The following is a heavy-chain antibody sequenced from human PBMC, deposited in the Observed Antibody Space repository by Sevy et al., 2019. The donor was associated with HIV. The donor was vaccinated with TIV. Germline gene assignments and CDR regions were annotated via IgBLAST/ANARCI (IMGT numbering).Heavy chain of an antibody. Sequence: ASVKLSCKASGYTFTRYGITWVRQAPGQGLEWMGWTSAYNGNTNYAQKVQGRVTMTTDISTSTAYMELRSLGSDDTAMYYCARDRNNYDSSGYPKGMDVWGQGTTVTVSS. D-gene: IGHD3-22*01. V-gene: IGHV1-18*01. J-gene: IGHJ6*02. CDR1: GYTFTRYG. CDR2: TSAYNGNT. CDR3: ARDRNNYDSSGYPKGMDV.